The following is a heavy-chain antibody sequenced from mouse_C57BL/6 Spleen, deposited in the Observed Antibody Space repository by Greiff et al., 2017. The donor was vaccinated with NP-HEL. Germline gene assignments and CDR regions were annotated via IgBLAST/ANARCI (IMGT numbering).Heavy chain of an antibody. Sequence: HLVESGPELVKPGASVKISCKASGYSFTDYNMNWVKQSNGKSLEWIGVINPNYGTTSYNQKFKGKATLTVDQSSSTAYMQLNSLTSEDSAVYYCAAGITTVVAKGYYAMDYWGQGTSVTVSS. V-gene: IGHV1-39*01. J-gene: IGHJ4*01. CDR1: GYSFTDYN. D-gene: IGHD1-1*01. CDR2: INPNYGTT. CDR3: AAGITTVVAKGYYAMDY.